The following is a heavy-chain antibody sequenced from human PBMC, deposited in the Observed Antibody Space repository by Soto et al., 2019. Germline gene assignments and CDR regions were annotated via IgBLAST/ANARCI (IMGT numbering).Heavy chain of an antibody. D-gene: IGHD3-9*01. CDR1: GGSIRSCY. V-gene: IGHV4-59*01. CDR3: ARDTGYFDWPDAFDI. CDR2: IYYSGST. Sequence: PSETLTLKCPLSGGSIRSCYWRCLRQPPGKGLEWIGYIYYSGSTNYNPSLKSRVTISVDTSKNQFSLKLSSVTAADTAVYYCARDTGYFDWPDAFDIWGQGTMVTVSS. J-gene: IGHJ3*02.